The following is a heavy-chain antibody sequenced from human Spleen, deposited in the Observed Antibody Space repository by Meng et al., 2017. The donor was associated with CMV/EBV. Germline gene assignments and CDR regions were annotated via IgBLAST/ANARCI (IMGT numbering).Heavy chain of an antibody. V-gene: IGHV4-61*02. CDR3: ARDRGYSGYEGFDP. CDR2: LTQWKN. Sequence: SLLPQPVREVLGLICAYLTQWKNLQHPFPKKTGTISVDTSKNQFSLKLSSVTAADTAVYYCARDRGYSGYEGFDPWGQGTLVTVSS. J-gene: IGHJ5*02. D-gene: IGHD5-12*01.